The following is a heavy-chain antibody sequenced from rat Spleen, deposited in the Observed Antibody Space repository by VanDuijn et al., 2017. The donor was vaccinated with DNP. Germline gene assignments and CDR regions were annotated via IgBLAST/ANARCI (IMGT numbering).Heavy chain of an antibody. CDR1: GFTFSDYN. CDR3: ARPGYYSGGGFAY. CDR2: IIYDGTRT. J-gene: IGHJ3*01. D-gene: IGHD1-1*01. V-gene: IGHV5-7*01. Sequence: EVQLVESGGGLVQPGRSLKLSCAASGFTFSDYNMAWVRQAPKKGLEWVATIIYDGTRTYYRDSVEGRFTISRDDTQNTLYLQMNSLRSEDMATYYCARPGYYSGGGFAYWGQGTLVTVSS.